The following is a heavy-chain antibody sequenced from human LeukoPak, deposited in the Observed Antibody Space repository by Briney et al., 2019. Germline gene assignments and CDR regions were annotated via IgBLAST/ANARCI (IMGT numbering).Heavy chain of an antibody. CDR1: GFTFSTYA. CDR3: ARANGSGAYYNIYFQQ. CDR2: ISNTGGHI. V-gene: IGHV3-64*01. Sequence: PGGSLRLSCAASGFTFSTYAMHWVRQAPGKGLEYVSAISNTGGHIHYANSVQGRFTISRDNSKNTLYLQMGSLRPEDMAVYYCARANGSGAYYNIYFQQWGQGTLVTVSS. D-gene: IGHD3-10*01. J-gene: IGHJ1*01.